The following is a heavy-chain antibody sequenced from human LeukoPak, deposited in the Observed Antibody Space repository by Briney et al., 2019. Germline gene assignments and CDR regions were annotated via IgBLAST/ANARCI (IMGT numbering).Heavy chain of an antibody. CDR1: SGSISSYY. D-gene: IGHD3-10*01. Sequence: NPSETLSLTCTVSSGSISSYYWSWIRQPPGKGLEWIGYIYYSGNTNYNPSLKSRVTMSVDTSKNQFSLKLSSVTAADTAIYYCTRRGGDYWGQGTLVTVSS. J-gene: IGHJ4*02. V-gene: IGHV4-59*01. CDR3: TRRGGDY. CDR2: IYYSGNT.